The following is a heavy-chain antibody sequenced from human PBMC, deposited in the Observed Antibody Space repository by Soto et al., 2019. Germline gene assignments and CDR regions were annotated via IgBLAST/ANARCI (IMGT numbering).Heavy chain of an antibody. J-gene: IGHJ4*02. CDR1: GYSFTSYW. CDR2: IYPGDSDT. Sequence: PGESLKISCKGSGYSFTSYWIGWVRQMPGKGLEWMGIIYPGDSDTRYSPSFQGQVTISADKSISTAYLQWSSLKASDTAMYYCARLSWDIVVVPAGGAECCAEYYFDYWGQGTLVTVSS. V-gene: IGHV5-51*01. CDR3: ARLSWDIVVVPAGGAECCAEYYFDY. D-gene: IGHD2-2*01.